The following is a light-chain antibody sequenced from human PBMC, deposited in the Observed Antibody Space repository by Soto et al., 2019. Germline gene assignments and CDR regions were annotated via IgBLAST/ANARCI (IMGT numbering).Light chain of an antibody. V-gene: IGKV1-39*01. CDR1: QSITSY. J-gene: IGKJ4*01. CDR2: AAS. CDR3: QQSYSTLGLT. Sequence: DIQMTQSPSSLSASVGDRVTITCRASQSITSYLNWYQQKPGKAPTLLIYAASSLQSRVPSRFSGSGAGTDFTLPISSLQPEDFATYYCQQSYSTLGLTFGGGTKVEIK.